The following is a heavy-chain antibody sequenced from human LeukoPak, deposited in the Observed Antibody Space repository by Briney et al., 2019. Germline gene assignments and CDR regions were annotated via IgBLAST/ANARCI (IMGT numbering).Heavy chain of an antibody. J-gene: IGHJ4*02. CDR2: IYYSGST. CDR1: GGSISSGDYY. V-gene: IGHV4-30-4*08. D-gene: IGHD6-13*01. CDR3: ARGSVAAALDY. Sequence: SETLSLTCTVSGGSISSGDYYWSWIRQPPGKGLEWIGYIYYSGSTYYNPSLKSRVTISVGTSKNQFSLKLSSVTAADTAVYYCARGSVAAALDYWGQGTLVTVSS.